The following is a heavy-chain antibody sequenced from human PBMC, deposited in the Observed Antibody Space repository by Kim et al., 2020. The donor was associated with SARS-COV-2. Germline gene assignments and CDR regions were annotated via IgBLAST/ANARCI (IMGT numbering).Heavy chain of an antibody. Sequence: ASVKVSCKASGYTFTGYYMHWVRQAPGQGLEWMGWTNPNSGGTNYAQKFQGRVTMTRDTSISTAYMELSRLRSGDTAVDYCARVASRRPFVYWGQGTLVTVSS. J-gene: IGHJ4*02. CDR1: GYTFTGYY. CDR3: ARVASRRPFVY. CDR2: TNPNSGGT. V-gene: IGHV1-2*02.